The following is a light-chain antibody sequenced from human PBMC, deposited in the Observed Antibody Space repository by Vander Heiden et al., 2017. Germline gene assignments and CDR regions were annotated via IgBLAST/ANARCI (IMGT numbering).Light chain of an antibody. CDR3: QQYHNLPYT. V-gene: IGKV1-33*01. CDR1: QDISNH. J-gene: IGKJ2*01. CDR2: DAS. Sequence: DIQMTQSPSSLPASVGDRVTFTCQASQDISNHLNWYQQKPGKAPNLLMYDASNLKTGVPSRFSGSGSGTDFTFTISSLQPEDIATYFCQQYHNLPYTFGQGTKLDIK.